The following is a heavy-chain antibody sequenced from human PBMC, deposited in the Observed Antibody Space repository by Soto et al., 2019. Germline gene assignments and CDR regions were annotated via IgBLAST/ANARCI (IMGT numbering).Heavy chain of an antibody. CDR2: ISGSGGST. Sequence: GGSLRLSCAASGFTFSSYAMSWVRQAPGKGLEWVSAISGSGGSTYYADSVKGRFTISRDNSKNTLYLQMNSLRAEDTAVYYCAKGYCSSTSCPSNNWFDPWGQGTLVTVSS. D-gene: IGHD2-2*01. J-gene: IGHJ5*02. V-gene: IGHV3-23*01. CDR1: GFTFSSYA. CDR3: AKGYCSSTSCPSNNWFDP.